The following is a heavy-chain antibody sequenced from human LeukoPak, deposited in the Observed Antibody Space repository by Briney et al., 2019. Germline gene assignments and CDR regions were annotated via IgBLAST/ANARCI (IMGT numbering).Heavy chain of an antibody. CDR2: IYYSGST. Sequence: SETLSLTCTVSGGSISSYYWSWIRQPPGKGLEWIGYIYYSGSTNYNPSLKSRVTISVDTSKNQFSLKLSSVTAADTAVYYCARHSDTAMVIAFDIWGQGTMVTVSS. CDR3: ARHSDTAMVIAFDI. D-gene: IGHD5-18*01. CDR1: GGSISSYY. V-gene: IGHV4-59*01. J-gene: IGHJ3*02.